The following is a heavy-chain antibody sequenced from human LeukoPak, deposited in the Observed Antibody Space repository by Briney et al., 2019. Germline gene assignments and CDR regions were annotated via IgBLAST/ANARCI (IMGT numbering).Heavy chain of an antibody. CDR1: GYTFTSYG. D-gene: IGHD2-2*01. J-gene: IGHJ5*02. Sequence: ASVKVSCKASGYTFTSYGISWVRQAPGQGLEWMGWISAYNGNTNYAQKLQGRVTMTTDTSTSTAYMELRSLRSDDTAVYYCARDGGLVGPAAMDPNWFDPWGQGTLVTVSS. CDR3: ARDGGLVGPAAMDPNWFDP. V-gene: IGHV1-18*01. CDR2: ISAYNGNT.